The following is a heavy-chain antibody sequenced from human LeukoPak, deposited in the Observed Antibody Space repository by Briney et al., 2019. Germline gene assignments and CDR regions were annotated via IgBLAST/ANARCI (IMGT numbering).Heavy chain of an antibody. CDR2: ISNTGGTA. V-gene: IGHV3-23*01. CDR1: GFTFSSYG. J-gene: IGHJ4*02. Sequence: GGSLRLSCAASGFTFSSYGMSWVRQAPGKGLEWVSHISNTGGTAYYADSVKGRFTISRDNSKNTLYLQMSSLRAEDTAVYYCARAPAGREFDYWGQGTPVTVSS. D-gene: IGHD2-2*01. CDR3: ARAPAGREFDY.